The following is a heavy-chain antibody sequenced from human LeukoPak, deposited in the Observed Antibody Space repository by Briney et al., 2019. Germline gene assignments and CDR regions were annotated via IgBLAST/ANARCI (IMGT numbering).Heavy chain of an antibody. CDR1: GGSLSGYY. D-gene: IGHD3-22*01. J-gene: IGHJ4*02. V-gene: IGHV4-34*01. CDR3: ARVFNGDYYDSSGYYRPRIFDY. Sequence: SETLSLTCAVYGGSLSGYYWSWIRQPPGKGLEWIGEINHSGSTNYNPSLKSRVTISVDTSKNQFSLKLSSVTAADTAVYYCARVFNGDYYDSSGYYRPRIFDYWGQGTLVTVSS. CDR2: INHSGST.